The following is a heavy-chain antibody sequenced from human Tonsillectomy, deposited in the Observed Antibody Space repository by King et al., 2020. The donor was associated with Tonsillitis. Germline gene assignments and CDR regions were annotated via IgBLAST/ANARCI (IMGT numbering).Heavy chain of an antibody. J-gene: IGHJ5*02. Sequence: QLQESGPGLVRPSETLSLTCTVSGSSISSSSSYWAWIRQAPGKGLEWIGHIYYNGVTYYNPSLKSRATLSINTSKDQLSLTLSSVTAADTAIFYCVRRGPECGDGWFDPWGQGTLLTVSS. CDR1: GSSISSSSSY. D-gene: IGHD3-3*01. CDR2: IYYNGVT. CDR3: VRRGPECGDGWFDP. V-gene: IGHV4-39*01.